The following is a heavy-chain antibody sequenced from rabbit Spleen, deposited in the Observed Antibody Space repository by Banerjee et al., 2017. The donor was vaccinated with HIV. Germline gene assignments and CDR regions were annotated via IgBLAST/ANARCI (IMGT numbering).Heavy chain of an antibody. D-gene: IGHD8-1*01. Sequence: QSLEESGGGLVKPGASLTLTCTASGFSFSHHYYMCWVRQHPGKGLEWIGCIDTGSGSTYYATWAEGRFTISKTSSTTVTLQMPSLTVADTATYFCARDTGSSFSSYGMDLWGPGTLVTVS. V-gene: IGHV1S40*01. J-gene: IGHJ6*01. CDR1: GFSFSHHYY. CDR3: ARDTGSSFSSYGMDL. CDR2: IDTGSGST.